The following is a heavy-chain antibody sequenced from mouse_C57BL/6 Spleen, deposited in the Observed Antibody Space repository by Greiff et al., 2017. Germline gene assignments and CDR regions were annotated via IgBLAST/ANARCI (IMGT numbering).Heavy chain of an antibody. CDR3: ARSGTSAYFDV. J-gene: IGHJ1*03. CDR1: GYTFTDYY. V-gene: IGHV1-76*01. Sequence: VQLQQSGAELVRPGASVKLSCKASGYTFTDYYINWVKQRPGQGLEWIARIYPGSGNTYYNEKFKGKATLTAEKSSSTAYMQLSSLTSEDSAVYFCARSGTSAYFDVWGTGTTVTVSS. D-gene: IGHD4-1*01. CDR2: IYPGSGNT.